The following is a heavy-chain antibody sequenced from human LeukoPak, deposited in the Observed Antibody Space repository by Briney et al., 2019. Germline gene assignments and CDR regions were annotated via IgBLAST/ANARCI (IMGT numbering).Heavy chain of an antibody. V-gene: IGHV3-30*18. CDR1: GFTFSSYG. J-gene: IGHJ6*03. CDR3: AKAGMVRGHAYPEYYMDV. Sequence: GGTLRLSCAASGFTFSSYGMHWVRQAPGKGLEWVAVISYDGSNKYYADSVKGRFTISRDNSKNTLYLQMNSLRAEDTAVYYCAKAGMVRGHAYPEYYMDVWGKGTTVTVSS. D-gene: IGHD3-10*01. CDR2: ISYDGSNK.